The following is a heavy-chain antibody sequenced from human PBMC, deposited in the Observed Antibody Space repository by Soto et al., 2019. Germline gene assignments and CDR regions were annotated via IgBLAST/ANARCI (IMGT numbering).Heavy chain of an antibody. CDR2: VYHSGST. CDR3: ASSGGGEDY. J-gene: IGHJ4*02. CDR1: GDSISTNHW. Sequence: QVQLQESGPGLVKPSGTLSLTCAVSGDSISTNHWWTWVRQPPGKGLEWIGEVYHSGSTNYSPSPKSRVVISADRSNTLFSLTLPSVTAADPAVYYCASSGGGEDYWGQGTLVTVSS. D-gene: IGHD3-16*01. V-gene: IGHV4-4*02.